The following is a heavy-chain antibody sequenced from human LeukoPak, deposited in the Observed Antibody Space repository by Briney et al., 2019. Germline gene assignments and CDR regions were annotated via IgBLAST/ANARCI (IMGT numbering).Heavy chain of an antibody. V-gene: IGHV3-7*01. D-gene: IGHD2-2*01. CDR3: ARDWGGYCSSTSCYSHMDV. Sequence: DSVKGRFTISRDNAKNSLYLHMNSLRAEDTAVYYCARDWGGYCSSTSCYSHMDVWGKGTTVTVSS. J-gene: IGHJ6*03.